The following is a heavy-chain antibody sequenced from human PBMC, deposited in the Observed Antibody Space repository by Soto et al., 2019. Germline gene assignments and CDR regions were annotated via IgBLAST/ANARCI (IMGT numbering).Heavy chain of an antibody. Sequence: ASVKVSCKASGYTFTDYYMHWVRQAPGQGLEWMGWINPNSGGTNYAQKFQGRVTMTRDRSISTAYMELSRLRSDDTAVYYCARKLELRGSYYYYYDMDVWGQGTTVTVSS. J-gene: IGHJ6*02. CDR2: INPNSGGT. V-gene: IGHV1-2*02. CDR1: GYTFTDYY. D-gene: IGHD1-7*01. CDR3: ARKLELRGSYYYYYDMDV.